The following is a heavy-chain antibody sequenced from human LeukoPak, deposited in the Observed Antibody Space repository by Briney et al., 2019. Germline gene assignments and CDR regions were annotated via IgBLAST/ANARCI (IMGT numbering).Heavy chain of an antibody. Sequence: SETLSLTCAVYGGSFSGYFWSWIRQPPGKGLEWIGEINHSGSTNYNPSLKSRVTISVDTSKNQFSLKLSSVTAADTAVYYCARRLNGSPTASGYWGQGTLVTVSS. CDR1: GGSFSGYF. V-gene: IGHV4-34*01. CDR3: ARRLNGSPTASGY. D-gene: IGHD3-10*01. CDR2: INHSGST. J-gene: IGHJ4*02.